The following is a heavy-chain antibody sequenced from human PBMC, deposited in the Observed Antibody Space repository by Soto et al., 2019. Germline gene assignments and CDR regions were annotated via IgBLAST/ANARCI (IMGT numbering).Heavy chain of an antibody. CDR2: ISGYNGNT. J-gene: IGHJ6*02. V-gene: IGHV1-18*01. CDR1: GYSFHTYA. Sequence: QVQLVQSGAEVKKPGASVNVSCKASGYSFHTYAISWVRQAPGQGLEWVGWISGYNGNTNYAKKFQGRVTLTTDTSTKTAFMELRSLTGDDTAVYYCAREYGMDVWGQGTTVTVSS. CDR3: AREYGMDV.